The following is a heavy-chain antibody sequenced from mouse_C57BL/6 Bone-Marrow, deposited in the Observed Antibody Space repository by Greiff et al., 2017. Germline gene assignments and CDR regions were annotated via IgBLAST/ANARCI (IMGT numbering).Heavy chain of an antibody. D-gene: IGHD1-1*01. CDR2: FDPENGDT. CDR1: GFNIKDDY. Sequence: EVQLQQSGAELVRPGASVKLSCTASGFNIKDDYMHWVMQGPEQGLEWIGWFDPENGDTEYASKFQGKATITADTSYNTAYLQLSSLTSEDTAVYYCTTNYGSDYWGQGTTLTVSS. CDR3: TTNYGSDY. J-gene: IGHJ2*01. V-gene: IGHV14-4*01.